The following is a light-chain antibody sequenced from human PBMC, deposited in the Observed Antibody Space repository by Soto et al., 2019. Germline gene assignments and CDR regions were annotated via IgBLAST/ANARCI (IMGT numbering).Light chain of an antibody. CDR3: QQFGSSAWT. J-gene: IGKJ1*01. CDR2: GAS. Sequence: EIVLTQSPGTLSLSPGDRATLSCRASQSLSSSYLAWYQQKPGQAPRLLMQGASSRATGIPDRFSGSGSGTDFTLTISRLEPEDAAVYYCQQFGSSAWTFGEGTRVEIK. V-gene: IGKV3-20*01. CDR1: QSLSSSY.